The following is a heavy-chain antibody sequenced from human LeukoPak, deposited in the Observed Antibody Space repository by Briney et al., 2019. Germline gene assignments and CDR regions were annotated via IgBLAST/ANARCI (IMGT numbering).Heavy chain of an antibody. CDR1: RFTFSSYA. CDR2: ISYDGSNK. Sequence: GGSLRLSCAASRFTFSSYAMHWVRQAPGKGLEWVAVISYDGSNKYYADSVKGRFTISRDNSKNTLYLQMNSLRAEDSAVYYCARAPGSGSYPYYMDVWGKGTTVTVSS. V-gene: IGHV3-30*04. D-gene: IGHD3-10*01. CDR3: ARAPGSGSYPYYMDV. J-gene: IGHJ6*03.